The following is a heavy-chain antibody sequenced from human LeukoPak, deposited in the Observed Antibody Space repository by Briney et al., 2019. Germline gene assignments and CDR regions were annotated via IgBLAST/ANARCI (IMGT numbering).Heavy chain of an antibody. D-gene: IGHD3-22*01. CDR2: ISGSGGST. V-gene: IGHV3-23*01. CDR1: GFTFSNAW. CDR3: AKDRIITMIVVVGSGMDV. Sequence: GGSLRLSCAASGFTFSNAWMSWVRQAPGKGLEWVSAISGSGGSTYYADSVKGRFTISRDNSKNTLYLQMNSLRAEDTAVYYCAKDRIITMIVVVGSGMDVWGQGTTVTVSS. J-gene: IGHJ6*02.